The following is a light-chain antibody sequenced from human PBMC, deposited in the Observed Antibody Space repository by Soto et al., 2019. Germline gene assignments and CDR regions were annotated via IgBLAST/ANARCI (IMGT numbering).Light chain of an antibody. V-gene: IGLV3-1*01. CDR2: QGR. CDR3: QAWDGRTVV. J-gene: IGLJ2*01. CDR1: KLGDKY. Sequence: SYELTQPPSVSVSPGQTASITCSGDKLGDKYACWYQQKPGQSPALVIYQGRMRPSGIPERFSSSNSGNTTTLTISGTQAMDEADYYCQAWDGRTVVFGGGTKLTVL.